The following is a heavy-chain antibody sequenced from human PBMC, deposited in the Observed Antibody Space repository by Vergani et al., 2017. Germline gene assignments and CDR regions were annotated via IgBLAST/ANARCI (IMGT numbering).Heavy chain of an antibody. CDR3: AKGTGAYSGSYYLDY. CDR2: ISYDGSNR. Sequence: QVQLVESGGGVVQPGRSLRLSCAASGFTFSSYGMHWVRQAPGKGLEWVAVISYDGSNRYYADSVKGRFTISRDNSKNTLYLQMNSLRAEDTAVYYCAKGTGAYSGSYYLDYWGQGTLVTVSS. D-gene: IGHD1-26*01. V-gene: IGHV3-30*18. J-gene: IGHJ4*02. CDR1: GFTFSSYG.